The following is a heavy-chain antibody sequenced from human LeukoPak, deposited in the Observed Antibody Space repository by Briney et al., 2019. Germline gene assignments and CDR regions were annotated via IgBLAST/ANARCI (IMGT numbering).Heavy chain of an antibody. CDR2: SSFDESNK. Sequence: GGSLRLSCAASGFDFSRYAMYWVRQAPGKGLEWEAISSFDESNKYYRDSVKGRFTISRDNAKDSLYLQMNSLRAEDTATYFCAREGGLIIPYDYWGQGTLVTVSS. CDR1: GFDFSRYA. V-gene: IGHV3-30-3*01. CDR3: AREGGLIIPYDY. J-gene: IGHJ4*02. D-gene: IGHD3-3*01.